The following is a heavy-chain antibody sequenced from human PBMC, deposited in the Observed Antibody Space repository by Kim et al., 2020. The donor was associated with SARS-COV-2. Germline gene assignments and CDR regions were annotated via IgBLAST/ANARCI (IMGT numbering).Heavy chain of an antibody. Sequence: ASVKVSCKASGCTFTTYYIHWVRQAPGQGLEWMGIIRPSDGNTNYAQRFQGRVSVTRDTSTSTVYMDLSILRFEDTAVYYCARDASNHDAFDIWGQGTMVTVSS. V-gene: IGHV1-46*01. J-gene: IGHJ3*02. CDR1: GCTFTTYY. CDR2: IRPSDGNT. CDR3: ARDASNHDAFDI.